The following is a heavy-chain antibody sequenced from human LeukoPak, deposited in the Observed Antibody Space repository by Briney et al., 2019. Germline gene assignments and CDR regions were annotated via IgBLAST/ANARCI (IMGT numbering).Heavy chain of an antibody. J-gene: IGHJ4*02. D-gene: IGHD5-24*01. CDR3: ARDLGGYKLFDY. CDR1: GYTFTSYG. CDR2: ISAYNGST. Sequence: ASVKVSCKASGYTFTSYGISWVRQAPGQGLEWMGWISAYNGSTNYAQKFQGRVTMTRDTSTGTVYMELNSLRSEDTAVYYCARDLGGYKLFDYWGQGTLVTVSS. V-gene: IGHV1-18*01.